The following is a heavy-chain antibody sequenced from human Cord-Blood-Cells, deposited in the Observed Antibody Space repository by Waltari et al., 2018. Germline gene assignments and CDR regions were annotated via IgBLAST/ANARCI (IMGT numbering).Heavy chain of an antibody. CDR1: GFTVSSNY. D-gene: IGHD1-20*01. Sequence: EVQLVETGGGLIQPGGSLRLSCAASGFTVSSNYMSWARQAPGQGLDWDSVIYSGSRTHILDPLKGRITIFIDQAKNRLYLQMNRLIPDDTAVYYCARLYNCNYWYFDRWGRGTLVTVSS. CDR3: ARLYNCNYWYFDR. V-gene: IGHV3-53*02. J-gene: IGHJ2*01. CDR2: IYSGSRT.